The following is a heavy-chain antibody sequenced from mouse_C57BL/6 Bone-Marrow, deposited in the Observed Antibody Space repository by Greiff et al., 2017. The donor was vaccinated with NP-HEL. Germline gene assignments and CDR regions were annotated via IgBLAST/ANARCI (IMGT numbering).Heavy chain of an antibody. CDR1: GYTFTSYG. CDR3: ARLGVVAEGPDY. V-gene: IGHV1-81*01. CDR2: IYPRSGNT. Sequence: QVQLQQSGAELARPGASVKLSCKASGYTFTSYGISWVKQRPGQGLEWIGEIYPRSGNTYYNEKFKGKATLTADKSSSTAYMELRSLTSEDSAVYFCARLGVVAEGPDYWGQGTTLTVSS. D-gene: IGHD1-1*01. J-gene: IGHJ2*01.